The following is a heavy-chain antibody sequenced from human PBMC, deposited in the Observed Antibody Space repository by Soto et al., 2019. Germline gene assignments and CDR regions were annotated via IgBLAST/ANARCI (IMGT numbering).Heavy chain of an antibody. CDR2: IYYSGST. CDR1: GGSISSDGYY. V-gene: IGHV4-31*03. D-gene: IGHD6-13*01. J-gene: IGHJ4*02. CDR3: ARGGIAAAAPPDY. Sequence: QVQLQESGPGLVKPSQTLSLTCTVSGGSISSDGYYWSWIRQHPGKGLEWIGYIYYSGSTYYNPSLKSRVTISVDTSKNQFSLKLRSVTAADTAVYYCARGGIAAAAPPDYWGQGTLVTVSS.